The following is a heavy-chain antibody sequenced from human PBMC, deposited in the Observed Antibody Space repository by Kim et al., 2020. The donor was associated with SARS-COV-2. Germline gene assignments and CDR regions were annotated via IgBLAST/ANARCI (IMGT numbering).Heavy chain of an antibody. J-gene: IGHJ4*02. V-gene: IGHV3-21*01. CDR2: SSRYI. CDR3: ARGPMHD. Sequence: SSRYIYYAASVKGRFTISRDNAKNSLYLQMNSLRAEDTAVYYCARGPMHDWGQGTLVTVSS. D-gene: IGHD2-2*01.